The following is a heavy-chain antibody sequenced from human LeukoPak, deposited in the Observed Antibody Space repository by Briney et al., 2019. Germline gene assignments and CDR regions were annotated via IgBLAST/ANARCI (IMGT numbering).Heavy chain of an antibody. CDR3: GSSGYYDSSAAFDI. V-gene: IGHV4-59*01. CDR1: GGSISSYY. Sequence: SETLSLTCTVSGGSISSYYWSWIRQPPGKGLEWIGYIYYSGSTNYNPSLKSRVTISVDTSKNQFSLKLSSVTAADTAVYYCGSSGYYDSSAAFDIWGQGTMVTVSS. CDR2: IYYSGST. J-gene: IGHJ3*02. D-gene: IGHD3-22*01.